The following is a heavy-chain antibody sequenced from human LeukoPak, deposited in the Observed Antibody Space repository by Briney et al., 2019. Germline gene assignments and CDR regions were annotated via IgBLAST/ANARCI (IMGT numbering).Heavy chain of an antibody. D-gene: IGHD6-13*01. CDR2: ILPIFGTT. J-gene: IGHJ4*02. CDR1: GGTFKNYA. V-gene: IGHV1-69*13. CDR3: GRVRSIAAAGWDFDY. Sequence: ASVKVSCKASGGTFKNYAISWVRQAPGQGLEWMGGILPIFGTTNYAQKFQARVTITADESTSTAYMEMSSLRSEDTAVYYCGRVRSIAAAGWDFDYWGQGTLVTVSS.